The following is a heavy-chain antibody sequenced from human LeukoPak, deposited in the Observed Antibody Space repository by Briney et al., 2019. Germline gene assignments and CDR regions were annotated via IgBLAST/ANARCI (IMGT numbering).Heavy chain of an antibody. CDR2: IYHSGST. D-gene: IGHD3-10*01. Sequence: SETLSLTCAVSGVSISSGGYSWSWIRQPPGKGLEWIGYIYHSGSTYYNPSLKSRVTISVDRSKNQFSLKLSSVTAADTAVYYCASQLLWFGEPRSWFDPWGQGTLVTVSS. CDR3: ASQLLWFGEPRSWFDP. CDR1: GVSISSGGYS. V-gene: IGHV4-30-2*01. J-gene: IGHJ5*02.